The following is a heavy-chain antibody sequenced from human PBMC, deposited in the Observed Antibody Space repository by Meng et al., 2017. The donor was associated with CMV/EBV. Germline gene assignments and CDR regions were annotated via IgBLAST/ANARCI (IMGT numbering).Heavy chain of an antibody. Sequence: GESLKISCAASGFTFDDYAMHWVRQAPGKGLEWVSGISWNSGSIGYADSVKGRFTISRDNAKNSLYLQMNSLRAEDTALYYCAKDIKKADYYGSGFYGMDVWGQGTTVTVSS. V-gene: IGHV3-9*01. CDR3: AKDIKKADYYGSGFYGMDV. D-gene: IGHD3-10*01. J-gene: IGHJ6*02. CDR2: ISWNSGSI. CDR1: GFTFDDYA.